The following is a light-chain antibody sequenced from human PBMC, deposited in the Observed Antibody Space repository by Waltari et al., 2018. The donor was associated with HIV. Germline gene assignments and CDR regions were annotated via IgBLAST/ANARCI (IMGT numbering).Light chain of an antibody. CDR3: QESNSFPRT. J-gene: IGKJ4*01. CDR2: DEP. V-gene: IGKV1D-12*01. Sequence: DIQMTQSPSPVSASVGDRVPITCRASQAIGTWLAWYQQKPGRAPKLLIYDEPSLQSGVPSRFSGSGSGTDFTLTISSLQPEDFASYFCQESNSFPRTFGGGTKVEIK. CDR1: QAIGTW.